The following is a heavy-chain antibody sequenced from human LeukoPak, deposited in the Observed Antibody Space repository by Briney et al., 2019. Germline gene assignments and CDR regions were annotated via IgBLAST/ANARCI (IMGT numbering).Heavy chain of an antibody. CDR3: ARGGKAVLRYIKSGRRLPLYDY. CDR1: GGSFSGYY. CDR2: INHSGST. Sequence: PSETLSLTCAVYGGSFSGYYWSWIRQPPGKGLEWIGEINHSGSTNYNPSLKSRVTISVDTSKNQFSLKLSSVTAADTAVYYCARGGKAVLRYIKSGRRLPLYDYWGQGTLVTVSS. D-gene: IGHD3-9*01. V-gene: IGHV4-34*01. J-gene: IGHJ4*02.